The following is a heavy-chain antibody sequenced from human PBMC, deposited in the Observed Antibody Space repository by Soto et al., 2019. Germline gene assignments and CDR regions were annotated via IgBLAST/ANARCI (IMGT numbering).Heavy chain of an antibody. CDR3: ARESSYGDYDH. V-gene: IGHV3-33*01. CDR1: GFTFSSYG. D-gene: IGHD4-17*01. J-gene: IGHJ5*02. CDR2: IWYDGSNK. Sequence: QVQLVESGGGVVQPGRSLRLSCAASGFTFSSYGMHWVRQAPGKGLEWVAVIWYDGSNKYYADSVKGRFTISRDNSKNTLYLQMNSLRAEDTAVYYCARESSYGDYDHWGQGTRVTVSS.